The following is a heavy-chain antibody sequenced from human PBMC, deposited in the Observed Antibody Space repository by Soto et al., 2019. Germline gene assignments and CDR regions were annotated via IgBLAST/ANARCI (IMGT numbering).Heavy chain of an antibody. CDR3: AKDLDSYCSSTSCPSVFDY. V-gene: IGHV3-30*18. CDR1: GFTFSSYG. D-gene: IGHD2-2*01. J-gene: IGHJ4*02. Sequence: PGGSLRLSCAASGFTFSSYGMHWVRQAPGKGLEWVAVISYDGSNKYYADSVKGRFTISRDNSKNTLYLQMNSLRAEDTAVFYCAKDLDSYCSSTSCPSVFDYWGQGTLVTVSS. CDR2: ISYDGSNK.